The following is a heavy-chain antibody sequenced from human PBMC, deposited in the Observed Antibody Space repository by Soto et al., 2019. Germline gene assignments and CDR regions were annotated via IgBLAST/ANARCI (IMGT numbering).Heavy chain of an antibody. D-gene: IGHD1-1*01. CDR3: ARGGLEPLDY. CDR2: INDYGTTI. J-gene: IGHJ4*02. V-gene: IGHV3-74*01. Sequence: EVQLVESGGGLVQSGGSLRLSCAASGFTLGNYWMHWVRQAPGKGLVWVSRINDYGTTINYAESVEGRFIISRDDAKSEVYLQMNNLRAEDSAVYYCARGGLEPLDYWSQGALVTVSS. CDR1: GFTLGNYW.